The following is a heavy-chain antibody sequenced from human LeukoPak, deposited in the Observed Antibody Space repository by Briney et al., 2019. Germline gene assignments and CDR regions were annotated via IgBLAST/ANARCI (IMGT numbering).Heavy chain of an antibody. CDR3: ANRRYCSGGSCYFPFDY. Sequence: GGSLRLSCAASGFTVSSNYMSWVRQAPGKGLEWVSVIYSGGSTYYADSVKGRFTISRDNSKNTLYLQMNSLRAEDTAVYYCANRRYCSGGSCYFPFDYWGQGTLVTVSS. CDR2: IYSGGST. D-gene: IGHD2-15*01. J-gene: IGHJ4*02. V-gene: IGHV3-53*01. CDR1: GFTVSSNY.